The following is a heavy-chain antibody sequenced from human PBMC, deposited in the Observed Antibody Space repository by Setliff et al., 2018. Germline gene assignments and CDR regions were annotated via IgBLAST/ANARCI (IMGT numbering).Heavy chain of an antibody. CDR2: ICYTGTST. V-gene: IGHV4-30-4*08. CDR3: ARARSNSGWYGFFDY. D-gene: IGHD6-19*01. J-gene: IGHJ4*02. CDR1: GDSINSGGVC. Sequence: SETLSLTCTVSGDSINSGGVCWTWIRQPPGRDLEWIGYICYTGTSTYYNPSVESRLSISVDRSMNQFSLRLNSVTAADTAVYYCARARSNSGWYGFFDYWGQGALVTGS.